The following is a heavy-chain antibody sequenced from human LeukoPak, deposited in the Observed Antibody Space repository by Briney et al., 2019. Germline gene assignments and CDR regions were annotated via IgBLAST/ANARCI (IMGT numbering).Heavy chain of an antibody. V-gene: IGHV3-23*01. Sequence: GGPLRLSCAASGFTFSNHGMNWVRQAPGKGLEWVSGISPSGDITYYADSVKGRFTISRDNSKSTLYLEVISLTAEDTAVYYCAKDDAWLRFGEWSQGTLVTVSS. CDR2: ISPSGDIT. CDR1: GFTFSNHG. D-gene: IGHD3-10*01. CDR3: AKDDAWLRFGE. J-gene: IGHJ4*02.